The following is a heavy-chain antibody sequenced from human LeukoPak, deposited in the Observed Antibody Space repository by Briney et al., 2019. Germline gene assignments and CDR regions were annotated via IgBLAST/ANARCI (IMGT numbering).Heavy chain of an antibody. CDR3: AKGRGIAARRAYYFDY. CDR2: ISGSGGST. Sequence: GGSLRLSCAASGFTFSSYAMSWVRQAPGKGLEWVSAISGSGGSTYYADSVKGRFTISRDNSKNTLYLQMNRLRAEDTAVYYCAKGRGIAARRAYYFDYWGQGTLVTVSS. D-gene: IGHD6-6*01. CDR1: GFTFSSYA. V-gene: IGHV3-23*01. J-gene: IGHJ4*02.